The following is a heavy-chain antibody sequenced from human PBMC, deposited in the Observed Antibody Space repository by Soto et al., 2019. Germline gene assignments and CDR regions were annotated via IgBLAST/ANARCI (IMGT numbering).Heavy chain of an antibody. V-gene: IGHV4-34*01. CDR1: AGSFRGYY. CDR2: INHSGST. Sequence: SETLSLTCAVYAGSFRGYYWSGIRQPPGKGLEWIGEINHSGSTNYNPSLKSRVTISVDTSKNQFSLKLSSVTAADTAVYYCARGSCWIVATPIYFMDVCGKGTTVTGSS. D-gene: IGHD5-12*01. J-gene: IGHJ6*03. CDR3: ARGSCWIVATPIYFMDV.